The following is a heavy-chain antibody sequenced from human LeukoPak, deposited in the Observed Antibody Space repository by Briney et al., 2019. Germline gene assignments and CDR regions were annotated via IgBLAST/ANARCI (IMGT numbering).Heavy chain of an antibody. J-gene: IGHJ5*02. CDR1: GGSLRNYY. V-gene: IGHV4-34*01. CDR3: ARGPASGSNFAWFDP. Sequence: SETLSLTCAVYGGSLRNYYWSWIRQPPGKGREWIGEINHRGSTNFNPSLKSRVTISVDMSKNQFSLRLSSVTAADTAVYYCARGPASGSNFAWFDPWGQGTLVTVSS. D-gene: IGHD3-10*01. CDR2: INHRGST.